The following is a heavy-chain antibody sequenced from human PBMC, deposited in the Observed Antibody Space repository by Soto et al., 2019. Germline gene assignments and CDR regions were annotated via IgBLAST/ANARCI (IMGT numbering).Heavy chain of an antibody. J-gene: IGHJ6*02. CDR1: GYTFTTYA. Sequence: ASVKVSCKASGYTFTTYAVHWVRQAPGQGLEWMGWISGYNGDTNYAQKFQGRVSMTIDTSTTTAYMELRSLTSDDTAVYYCAKNGQPPYYYYGLDVWGQGTKVTVSS. CDR3: AKNGQPPYYYYGLDV. V-gene: IGHV1-18*01. D-gene: IGHD2-8*01. CDR2: ISGYNGDT.